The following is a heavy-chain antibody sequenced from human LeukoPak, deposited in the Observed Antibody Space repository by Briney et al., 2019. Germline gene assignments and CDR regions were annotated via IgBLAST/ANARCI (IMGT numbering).Heavy chain of an antibody. V-gene: IGHV1-69*05. CDR1: GGTFSSYA. J-gene: IGHJ4*02. CDR3: ARDSYDYVWGSYRQTKLFDY. CDR2: IIPIFGTA. D-gene: IGHD3-16*02. Sequence: ASVKVSCKASGGTFSSYAISWVRQAPGQGLEWMGGIIPIFGTANCAQKFQGRVTITTDESTSTAYMELSSLRSEDTAVYYCARDSYDYVWGSYRQTKLFDYWGQGTLVTLSS.